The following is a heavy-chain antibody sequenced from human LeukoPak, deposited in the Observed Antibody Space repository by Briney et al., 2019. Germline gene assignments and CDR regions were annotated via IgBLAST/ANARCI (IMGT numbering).Heavy chain of an antibody. V-gene: IGHV1-69*05. Sequence: SVKVSCKASGGTFSSYAISWVRQAPGQGLEWMGRIIPIFGTANYAQKFQGRVTITTDESTSTAYMELSGLRSEDTAVYYCARGPLLRFLEWSGYWFDPWGQGTLVTVSS. J-gene: IGHJ5*02. CDR1: GGTFSSYA. CDR3: ARGPLLRFLEWSGYWFDP. D-gene: IGHD3-3*01. CDR2: IIPIFGTA.